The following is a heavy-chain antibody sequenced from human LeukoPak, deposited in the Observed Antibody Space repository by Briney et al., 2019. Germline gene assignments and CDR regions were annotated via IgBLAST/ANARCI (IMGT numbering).Heavy chain of an antibody. J-gene: IGHJ4*02. CDR3: ARDLETTVTKYGPYYYFDY. V-gene: IGHV3-48*04. CDR2: ISGSSTII. Sequence: HPGGSLRLSCAASGFTFSHYNMNWVRQAPGKGLEWVAYISGSSTIIYYADSVKGRFTISRDNAKNSLYLQMNSLRAEDTAVYYCARDLETTVTKYGPYYYFDYWGQGTLVTVSS. CDR1: GFTFSHYN. D-gene: IGHD4-17*01.